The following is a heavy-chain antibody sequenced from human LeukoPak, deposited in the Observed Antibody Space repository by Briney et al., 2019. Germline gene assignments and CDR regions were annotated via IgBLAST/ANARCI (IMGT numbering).Heavy chain of an antibody. CDR1: GFTFSSYS. CDR3: ASSGSYRLDY. Sequence: TGGPLRLSCAASGFTFSSYSMNWVRQAPGKGLEWVSHITASGTAMFYADSVKGRFTISRDNAKNSLYLQMNSLRDEDTAVYYCASSGSYRLDYWGQGTLVTVSS. D-gene: IGHD1-26*01. J-gene: IGHJ4*02. CDR2: ITASGTAM. V-gene: IGHV3-48*02.